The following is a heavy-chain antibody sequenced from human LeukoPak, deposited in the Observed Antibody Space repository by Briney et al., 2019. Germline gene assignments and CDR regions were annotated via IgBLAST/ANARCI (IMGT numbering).Heavy chain of an antibody. Sequence: PGGSLRLSCAASGFTFSSYGIHWVRQAPGKGLECVALIRYDGSNKYYADSVKGRITISRDNSKNTLYLQMNRLKAEDTAVYYCAKDFSVYNYDSRVLDYWGQGTLVTVSS. D-gene: IGHD3-22*01. CDR2: IRYDGSNK. J-gene: IGHJ4*02. V-gene: IGHV3-30*02. CDR1: GFTFSSYG. CDR3: AKDFSVYNYDSRVLDY.